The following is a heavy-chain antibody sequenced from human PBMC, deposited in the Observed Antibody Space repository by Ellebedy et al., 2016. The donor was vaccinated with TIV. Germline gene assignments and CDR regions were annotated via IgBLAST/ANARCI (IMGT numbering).Heavy chain of an antibody. J-gene: IGHJ4*02. D-gene: IGHD2-8*01. CDR2: IYYSGST. Sequence: SETLSLXXTVSGGSISSYYWGWIRQPPGKGLEWIGSIYYSGSTYYNPSLKSRVTISVDTSKNQFSLKLSSVTAADTAVYYCAATIVATSIVLMGYWGQGTLVTVSS. CDR3: AATIVATSIVLMGY. V-gene: IGHV4-39*01. CDR1: GGSISSYY.